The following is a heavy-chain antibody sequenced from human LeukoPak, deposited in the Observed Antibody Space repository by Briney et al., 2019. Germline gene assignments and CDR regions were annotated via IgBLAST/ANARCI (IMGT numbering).Heavy chain of an antibody. CDR1: GYSFMTYS. D-gene: IGHD1-1*01. Sequence: ASVTVSFKASGYSFMTYSMNWVRQAPGQGLELMGWINTNTGRTRYAQDFTVRFVFSVDTSVSTAFLEISGLKAEDTAVYFCARGTGWKDEVPHYWGQGTLVTVSS. CDR2: INTNTGRT. V-gene: IGHV7-4-1*02. CDR3: ARGTGWKDEVPHY. J-gene: IGHJ4*02.